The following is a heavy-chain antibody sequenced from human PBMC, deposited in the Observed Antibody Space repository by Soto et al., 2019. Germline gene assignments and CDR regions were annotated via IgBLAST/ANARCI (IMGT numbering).Heavy chain of an antibody. Sequence: GGSLRLSCAASGFTFSSYGMTWVRQAPGKGLEWVSSITGSGGSTYYADSVKGRLTISRDNSKNTLYLQMNSLRAEDTAVYYCAKDYGSAFNIWGQGTMVTVSS. CDR3: AKDYGSAFNI. D-gene: IGHD4-17*01. J-gene: IGHJ3*02. CDR1: GFTFSSYG. V-gene: IGHV3-23*01. CDR2: ITGSGGST.